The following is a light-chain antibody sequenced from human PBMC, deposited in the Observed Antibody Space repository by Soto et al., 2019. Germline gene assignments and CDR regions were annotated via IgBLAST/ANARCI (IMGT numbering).Light chain of an antibody. Sequence: EIMMTQSPATLSVSPGERATLSCMASHSVSSILAWYQQKPGQAPRLLIYGASTRATGIPARFSGSGSGTEFTLTINCLQSEDFAVYYCQQYNNWWTFGQATKE. CDR2: GAS. CDR1: HSVSSI. V-gene: IGKV3-15*01. J-gene: IGKJ1*01. CDR3: QQYNNWWT.